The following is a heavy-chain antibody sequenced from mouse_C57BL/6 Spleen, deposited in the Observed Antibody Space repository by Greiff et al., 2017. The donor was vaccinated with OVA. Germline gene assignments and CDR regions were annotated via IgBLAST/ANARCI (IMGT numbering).Heavy chain of an antibody. D-gene: IGHD2-3*01. CDR1: GYTFTDYE. CDR2: IDPETGGT. Sequence: QVQLQQSGAELVRPGASVTLSCKASGYTFTDYEMHWVKQTPVHGLEWIGAIDPETGGTAYNQKFKGKAILTADKSSSTAYVELRSLTSEDSAVYYCTRVDDGYYDAMDYWGQGTSVTVSS. CDR3: TRVDDGYYDAMDY. J-gene: IGHJ4*01. V-gene: IGHV1-15*01.